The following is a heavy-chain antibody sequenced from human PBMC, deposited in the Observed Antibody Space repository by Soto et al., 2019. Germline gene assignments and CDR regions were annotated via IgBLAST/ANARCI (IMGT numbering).Heavy chain of an antibody. V-gene: IGHV4-59*01. Sequence: PSETLSLTCTVSGGSISSYYWSWIRQPPVNGLEWIGYIYYSGSTNYNPSLKSRVTISVDTSKNQFSLKLSSVTAADTAVYYCARDGGEIWNNIFYYSGMDVWGQGTTVTVSS. J-gene: IGHJ6*02. D-gene: IGHD3-16*01. CDR1: GGSISSYY. CDR2: IYYSGST. CDR3: ARDGGEIWNNIFYYSGMDV.